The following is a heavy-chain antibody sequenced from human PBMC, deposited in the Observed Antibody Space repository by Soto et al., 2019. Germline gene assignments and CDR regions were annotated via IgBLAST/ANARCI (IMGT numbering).Heavy chain of an antibody. V-gene: IGHV4-59*08. CDR3: ARRWGAAVDY. CDR1: GGSISSYY. CDR2: IYYSGST. J-gene: IGHJ4*02. Sequence: QVQLQESGPGLVKPSETLSLTCTVSGGSISSYYWCWIRQPPGKGLEWIGYIYYSGSTNYNPSLKSRVPISVDTSKTQFSLKLSSVTAADTAVYYCARRWGAAVDYWGQGTLVTVSS. D-gene: IGHD1-26*01.